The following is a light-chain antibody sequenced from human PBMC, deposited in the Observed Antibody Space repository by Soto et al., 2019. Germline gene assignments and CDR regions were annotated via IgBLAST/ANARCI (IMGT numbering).Light chain of an antibody. Sequence: EIVLTQSPGTLSFSPGERATLSCRASQSVSSSYLAWYQQKPGQAPRLLIYGASSRATGIPDRFSGSGSGTGFTLTVSRLEPEDFAVYYCQQYGISPYTFGQGTKLEIK. CDR3: QQYGISPYT. CDR2: GAS. J-gene: IGKJ2*01. CDR1: QSVSSSY. V-gene: IGKV3-20*01.